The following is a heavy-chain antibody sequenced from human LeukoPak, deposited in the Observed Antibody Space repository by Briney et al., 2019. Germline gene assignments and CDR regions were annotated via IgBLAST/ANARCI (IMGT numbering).Heavy chain of an antibody. J-gene: IGHJ3*02. V-gene: IGHV1-69*05. CDR1: GYTFTSYG. CDR3: ARDAHYGYCTGISCYKGDAFDI. Sequence: SVKVSCKASGYTFTSYGISWVRQAPGQGLEWMGGIIPMLGTTNYAQKFQGRVTITTDESTSTAYMELNSLRSEDTAVYYCARDAHYGYCTGISCYKGDAFDIWGQGTMVTVSS. D-gene: IGHD2-8*02. CDR2: IIPMLGTT.